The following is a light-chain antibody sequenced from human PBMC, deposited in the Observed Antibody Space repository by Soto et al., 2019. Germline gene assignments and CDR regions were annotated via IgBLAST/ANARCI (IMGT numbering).Light chain of an antibody. J-gene: IGKJ2*01. CDR1: QGISNY. Sequence: DIQMTQSPSSLSASVGVRVTITCRASQGISNYLAWYQQKPGKVPKLLIYAASTLQSGVPSRFSGSGSGTDFTLTISSLQPEDVATYYCQKYNSAPPYTFGQGTKLEIK. CDR2: AAS. V-gene: IGKV1-27*01. CDR3: QKYNSAPPYT.